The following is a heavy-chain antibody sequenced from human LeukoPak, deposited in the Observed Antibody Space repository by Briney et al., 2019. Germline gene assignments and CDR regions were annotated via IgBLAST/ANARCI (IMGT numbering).Heavy chain of an antibody. J-gene: IGHJ4*02. CDR1: GFTFTSYN. V-gene: IGHV3-21*01. CDR3: AKDRVYGSGSYYNYDY. CDR2: ITSSSSYI. D-gene: IGHD3-10*01. Sequence: GGSLRLSCAASGFTFTSYNMNWVRQAPGNGLEWVSSITSSSSYIYYADSVKGRFTISRDNSKNTLYLQMNSLRAEDTAVYYCAKDRVYGSGSYYNYDYWGQGTLVTVSS.